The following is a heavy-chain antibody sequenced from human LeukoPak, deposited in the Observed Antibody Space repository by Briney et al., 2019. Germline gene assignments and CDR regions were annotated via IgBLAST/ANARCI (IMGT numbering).Heavy chain of an antibody. J-gene: IGHJ6*03. D-gene: IGHD3-22*01. CDR1: GGSISSSNW. CDR2: IYHSGST. V-gene: IGHV4-4*02. CDR3: ARGDSKQRAYYMDV. Sequence: SETLSLTCAVSGGSISSSNWWSWVRQPPGKGLEWIGEIYHSGSTNYNPSLKSRVTISVDKSKNQFSLKLSSVTAADTAVYYCARGDSKQRAYYMDVWGKGTTVTVSS.